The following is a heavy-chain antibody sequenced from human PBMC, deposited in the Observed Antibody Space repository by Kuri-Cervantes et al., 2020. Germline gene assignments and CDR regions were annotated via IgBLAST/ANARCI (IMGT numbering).Heavy chain of an antibody. CDR2: IIPIFGSA. Sequence: SVKVSCKASGGTFNSYAISWMRQAPGQGLEWMGGIIPIFGSANYAQNFQGRVTITADKSTSTAYMELSSLRSEDTAVYYCARARSWGSSWWEVDYWGQGTLVTVSS. CDR1: GGTFNSYA. D-gene: IGHD6-13*01. V-gene: IGHV1-69*06. J-gene: IGHJ4*02. CDR3: ARARSWGSSWWEVDY.